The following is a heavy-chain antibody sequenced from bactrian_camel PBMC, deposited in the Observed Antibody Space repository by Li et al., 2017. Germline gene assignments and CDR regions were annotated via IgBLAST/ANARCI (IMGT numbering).Heavy chain of an antibody. CDR3: AAVRHHSVLMTSIQYLGVQPDFGQ. CDR2: IYTGTDRT. J-gene: IGHJ6*01. V-gene: IGHV3S40*01. D-gene: IGHD7*01. Sequence: QLVESGGGSVQAGGSVRLFCVTSGGTEDGFYVAWIRQAPGKGREGVASIYTGTDRTYYANSVKGRFTISIDNAGSTVYLQMNNLKPDDTAMYYCAAVRHHSVLMTSIQYLGVQPDFGQWGQGTQVTVS. CDR1: GGTEDGFY.